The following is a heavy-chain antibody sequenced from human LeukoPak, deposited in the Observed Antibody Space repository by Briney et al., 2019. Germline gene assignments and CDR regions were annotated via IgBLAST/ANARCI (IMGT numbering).Heavy chain of an antibody. CDR3: ARVGRYYDILTGYNSHCFDP. J-gene: IGHJ5*02. CDR1: GGSFSGYY. CDR2: INHSGST. D-gene: IGHD3-9*01. Sequence: ASETLSLTCAVYGGSFSGYYWSWIRQPPGKGLEWIGEINHSGSTNYNPSLKSRVTISVDTSKNQFSLKLSSVTAADTAVYYCARVGRYYDILTGYNSHCFDPWGQGTLVTVSS. V-gene: IGHV4-34*01.